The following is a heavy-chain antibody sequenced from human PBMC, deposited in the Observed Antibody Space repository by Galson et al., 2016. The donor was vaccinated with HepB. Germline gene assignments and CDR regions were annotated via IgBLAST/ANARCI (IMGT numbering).Heavy chain of an antibody. D-gene: IGHD3-16*01. CDR1: GFTFSSYN. CDR3: ARSRHQGGDDAFDI. CDR2: ITSSSIYI. V-gene: IGHV3-21*01. J-gene: IGHJ3*02. Sequence: SLRLSCAASGFTFSSYNMHWVRQAPGKGLEWVSSITSSSIYIYYADSLKGRFTISRDNAKNSLYLQMNSLRAEDTAVYYCARSRHQGGDDAFDIWGQGTMVTVSS.